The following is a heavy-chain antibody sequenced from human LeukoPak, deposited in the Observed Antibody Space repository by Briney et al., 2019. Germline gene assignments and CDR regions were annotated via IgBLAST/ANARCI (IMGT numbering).Heavy chain of an antibody. CDR2: INAGNGNT. D-gene: IGHD6-19*01. CDR1: GYTFTSYA. CDR3: AREEAVAGPWDY. Sequence: ASVKVSCKASGYTFTSYAMHWVRQAPGQRLEWMGWINAGNGNTKYSQKFQGRVTITRDTSASTAYMELSSLRSEDTAVYYCAREEAVAGPWDYWGQGTLVTVSS. J-gene: IGHJ4*02. V-gene: IGHV1-3*01.